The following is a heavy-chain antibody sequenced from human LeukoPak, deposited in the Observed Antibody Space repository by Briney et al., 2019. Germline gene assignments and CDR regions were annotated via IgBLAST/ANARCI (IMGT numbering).Heavy chain of an antibody. Sequence: SETLSLTCTVSGGSISSYYWSWIRQPPGKGQEWIGYIYYSGSTNYNPSLKSRVTISVDTSKNQFSLKLSSVTAADTAVYYCARTSDYGDYLDYWGQGTLVTVSS. CDR3: ARTSDYGDYLDY. D-gene: IGHD4-17*01. J-gene: IGHJ4*02. V-gene: IGHV4-59*01. CDR2: IYYSGST. CDR1: GGSISSYY.